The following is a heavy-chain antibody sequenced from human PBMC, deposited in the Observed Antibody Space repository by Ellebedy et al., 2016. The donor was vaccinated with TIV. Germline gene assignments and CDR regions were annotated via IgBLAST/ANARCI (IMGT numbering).Heavy chain of an antibody. D-gene: IGHD1-1*01. V-gene: IGHV3-48*01. Sequence: GESLKISXAASGDSFSSYSFNWVRQAPGKGLEWLSYISSSTTTMYYADSVKGRFTISRDNAKNSLYLQMNSLRADDTAIYYCAPRVGTTGGWGQGTLVTVSS. CDR3: APRVGTTGG. J-gene: IGHJ4*02. CDR2: ISSSTTTM. CDR1: GDSFSSYS.